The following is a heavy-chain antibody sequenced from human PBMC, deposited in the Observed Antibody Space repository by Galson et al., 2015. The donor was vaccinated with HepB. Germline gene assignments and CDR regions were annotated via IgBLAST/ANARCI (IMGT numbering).Heavy chain of an antibody. J-gene: IGHJ3*02. CDR3: ARDLPYYYDSSGYRPHAFDI. V-gene: IGHV3-11*06. Sequence: SLRLSCAASGFTFSDYYMSWLRQAPGKGLEWVSYISSSSSYTNYADSVKGRFTISRDSAKNSLYLQMNSLRAEDTAVYYCARDLPYYYDSSGYRPHAFDIWGQGTIVTVSS. CDR2: ISSSSSYT. D-gene: IGHD3-22*01. CDR1: GFTFSDYY.